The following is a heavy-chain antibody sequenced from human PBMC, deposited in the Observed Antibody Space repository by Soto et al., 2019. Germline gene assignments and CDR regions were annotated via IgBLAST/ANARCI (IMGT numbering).Heavy chain of an antibody. CDR1: GGSFSGYY. Sequence: SETLSLTCAVYGGSFSGYYWSWIRQPPGKGLEWIGEINHSGSTNYNPSLKSRVTISVDTSKNQFSLKLSSVTAADTAVYYCARGTGPGYYGSGSYPDYYYYGMDVWGQGTTVTVSS. CDR3: ARGTGPGYYGSGSYPDYYYYGMDV. D-gene: IGHD3-10*01. J-gene: IGHJ6*02. CDR2: INHSGST. V-gene: IGHV4-34*01.